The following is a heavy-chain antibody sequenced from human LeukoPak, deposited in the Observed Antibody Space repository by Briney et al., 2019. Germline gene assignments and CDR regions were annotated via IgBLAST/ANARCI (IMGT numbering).Heavy chain of an antibody. V-gene: IGHV3-53*01. CDR3: ARRYQLLYYMDV. D-gene: IGHD2-2*01. J-gene: IGHJ6*03. CDR2: IYSGGST. CDR1: GFTVSSNY. Sequence: GGSLRLSCAASGFTVSSNYMSWVRQAPGKGLEWVSVIYSGGSTYYADSVKGRFTISRDNAKNSLYLQMNSLRAEDTAVYYCARRYQLLYYMDVWGKGTTVTVSS.